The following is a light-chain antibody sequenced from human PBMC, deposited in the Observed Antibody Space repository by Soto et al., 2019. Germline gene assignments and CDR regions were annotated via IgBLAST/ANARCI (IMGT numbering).Light chain of an antibody. V-gene: IGLV1-47*01. CDR3: AAWDDSLSGHV. Sequence: QSVLTQPPSVSGAPGQRVTISCTGSSSNIGAGYDVYWYQQFPGTAPKLLLYKNNQRPSGVPDRFSGSKSDTSASLAISGLRSEDEADYYCAAWDDSLSGHVFGTGTKVTVL. CDR2: KNN. CDR1: SSNIGAGYD. J-gene: IGLJ1*01.